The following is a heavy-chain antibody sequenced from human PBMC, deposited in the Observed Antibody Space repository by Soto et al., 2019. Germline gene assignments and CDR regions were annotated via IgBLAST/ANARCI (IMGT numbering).Heavy chain of an antibody. CDR2: TSGSGGST. V-gene: IGHV3-23*01. D-gene: IGHD2-2*01. CDR1: GFTFTNYA. Sequence: EVQLLESGGGLVQPGGSLRLSCAASGFTFTNYAMGWIRQAPGKGLEWVSGTSGSGGSTYYADSVKGQFTISRDNSKSTLYLQMNSLRAEDTAVYYCAKGVSQPKEYYFDDWGQGPLVTVSS. CDR3: AKGVSQPKEYYFDD. J-gene: IGHJ4*02.